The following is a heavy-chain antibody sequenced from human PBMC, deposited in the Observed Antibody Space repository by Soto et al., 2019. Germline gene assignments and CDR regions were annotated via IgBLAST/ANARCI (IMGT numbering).Heavy chain of an antibody. D-gene: IGHD2-8*01. CDR1: GFTFSSYA. J-gene: IGHJ4*02. CDR2: ISSNGGST. CDR3: ARDCTNGVCYGY. V-gene: IGHV3-64*04. Sequence: PGGSLRLSCSTSGFTFSSYAMHWVRQAPGKGLEYVSSISSNGGSTYYPDSVKGRFTISRDNSKNTLYLQMNSLRAEDTAVYYCARDCTNGVCYGYWGQGTLVTVSS.